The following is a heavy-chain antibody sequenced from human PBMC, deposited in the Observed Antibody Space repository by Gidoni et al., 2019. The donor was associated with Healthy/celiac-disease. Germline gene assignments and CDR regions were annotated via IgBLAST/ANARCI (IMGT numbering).Heavy chain of an antibody. CDR1: EFTFSSYS. D-gene: IGHD1-26*01. J-gene: IGHJ4*02. CDR3: ASELLTRGDFDY. CDR2: ISSSSSYI. Sequence: EVQLVESGGGLVKPEVSLRLSGAASEFTFSSYSMNWVRQAPGTGLEWVSSISSSSSYIYFADSVKGRFTISRDNAKNSLYLQMNSLRAEYTAVYYCASELLTRGDFDYWGQGTLVTVSS. V-gene: IGHV3-21*01.